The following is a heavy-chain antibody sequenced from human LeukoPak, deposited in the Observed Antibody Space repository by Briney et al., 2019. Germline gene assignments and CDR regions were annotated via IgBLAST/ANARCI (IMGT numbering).Heavy chain of an antibody. CDR2: INHSGGT. CDR1: GGSFSGYY. J-gene: IGHJ4*02. D-gene: IGHD2-2*01. V-gene: IGHV4-34*01. CDR3: AREDLSDVIPRLKDIVVVPAAFDY. Sequence: SETLSLTCAVYGGSFSGYYWSWIRQPPGKGLEWIGEINHSGGTNYNPSLKSRVTISVDTSKNQFSLKLSSVTAADTAVYYCAREDLSDVIPRLKDIVVVPAAFDYWGQGTLVTVSS.